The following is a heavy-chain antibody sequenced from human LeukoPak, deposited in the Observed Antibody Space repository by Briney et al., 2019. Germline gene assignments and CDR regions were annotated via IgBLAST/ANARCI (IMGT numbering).Heavy chain of an antibody. CDR2: IYTSGST. CDR3: AREVVSSTFDS. J-gene: IGHJ4*02. D-gene: IGHD5/OR15-5a*01. V-gene: IGHV4-61*02. CDR1: GGSISSGSYY. Sequence: PSETLSLTCTVSGGSISSGSYYWSWIRQPAGKGLEWIGRIYTSGSTNYNPSLKSRVTISVDTSKNQFPLKLSSVTAADTAVYYCAREVVSSTFDSWGQGTLVTVSS.